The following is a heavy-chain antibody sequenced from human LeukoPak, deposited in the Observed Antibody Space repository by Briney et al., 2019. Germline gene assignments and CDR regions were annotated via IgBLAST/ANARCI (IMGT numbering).Heavy chain of an antibody. V-gene: IGHV4-31*03. CDR3: ARLRRNYYYYGMDV. CDR1: GGSISSGNCY. Sequence: SETLSLTCTVYGGSISSGNCYWSWIRQHPGKGLEWIGYIYYSGSAYYNPSLKRRVTISVDTSKNQFSLNLSSVTATDTAVYYCARLRRNYYYYGMDVWGQGTTVTVSS. D-gene: IGHD4-17*01. J-gene: IGHJ6*02. CDR2: IYYSGSA.